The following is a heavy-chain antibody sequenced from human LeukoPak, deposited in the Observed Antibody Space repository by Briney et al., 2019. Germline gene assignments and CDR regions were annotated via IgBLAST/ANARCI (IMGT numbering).Heavy chain of an antibody. J-gene: IGHJ4*02. CDR3: AKAIQLWLFPQYYYDTGYYFDY. Sequence: PGGSLRLSCAASGFTFSSYAMSWVRQAPGKGLEWVSAISGSGGSTYYADSVKGRFTISRDNSKNTLYLQMNSLRAEDTAVYYCAKAIQLWLFPQYYYDTGYYFDYWGQGTLVTVSS. CDR2: ISGSGGST. CDR1: GFTFSSYA. D-gene: IGHD5-18*01. V-gene: IGHV3-23*01.